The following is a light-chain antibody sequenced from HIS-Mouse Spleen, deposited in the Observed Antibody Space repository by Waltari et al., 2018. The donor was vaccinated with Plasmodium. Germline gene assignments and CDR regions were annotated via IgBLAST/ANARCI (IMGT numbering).Light chain of an antibody. CDR1: QSGSSSY. J-gene: IGKJ1*01. Sequence: EIVLTQSPGTLSLSPGERATLSCRASQSGSSSYLAWYQQKPGQAPRLLIYGASSRATGLPDRFSGSGSGTEFTLTISSLQPDDFATYYCQQYNSYSWTFGQGTKVEIK. V-gene: IGKV3-20*01. CDR2: GAS. CDR3: QQYNSYSWT.